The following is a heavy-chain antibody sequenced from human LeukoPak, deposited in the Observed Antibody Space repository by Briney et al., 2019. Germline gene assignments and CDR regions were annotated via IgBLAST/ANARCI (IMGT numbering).Heavy chain of an antibody. Sequence: GGSLRLSRAASGFTFSSYAMSWVRQAPGKGLEWVSAISGSGGSTYYADSVKGRFTISRDNSKNTLYLQMNSLRAEDTAVYYCANVYDFWSGIRDFFDYWGQGTLVTVSS. CDR1: GFTFSSYA. J-gene: IGHJ4*02. V-gene: IGHV3-23*01. CDR2: ISGSGGST. D-gene: IGHD3-3*01. CDR3: ANVYDFWSGIRDFFDY.